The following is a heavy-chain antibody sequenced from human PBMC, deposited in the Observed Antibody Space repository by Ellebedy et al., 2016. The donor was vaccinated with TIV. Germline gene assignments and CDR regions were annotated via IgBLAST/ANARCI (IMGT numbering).Heavy chain of an antibody. CDR1: GFTFSTYG. J-gene: IGHJ4*02. D-gene: IGHD3-9*01. CDR3: VKGSTYFFDY. CDR2: ISGSGGRT. V-gene: IGHV3-23*01. Sequence: GESLKISCAGSGFTFSTYGLNWVRQAPGKGLEWVSTISGSGGRTYYTDSVKGRFTISRDNSKNSLYLQMNSLRADDTAIYYCVKGSTYFFDYWGQGTLVTVSS.